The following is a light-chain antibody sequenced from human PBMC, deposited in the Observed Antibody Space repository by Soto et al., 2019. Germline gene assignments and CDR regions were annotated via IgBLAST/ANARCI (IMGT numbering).Light chain of an antibody. J-gene: IGKJ4*01. CDR2: GAS. CDR3: QQALT. V-gene: IGKV3D-7*01. Sequence: VLTQSPATLSLSPGGRAILSCRASQTVSRYYVSWYQKKLGQPPRLLIYGASTRATGVPDRFSGSGSGADFTLTISSLQPEDFGVYYCQQALTFGGGTTVE. CDR1: QTVSRYY.